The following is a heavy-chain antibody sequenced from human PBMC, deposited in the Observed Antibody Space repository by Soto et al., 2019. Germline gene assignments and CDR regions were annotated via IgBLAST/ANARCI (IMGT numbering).Heavy chain of an antibody. CDR1: GFAFSSYS. CDR3: ARWDIAVPGTGGDY. Sequence: EVQLVESGGGLVQPGGSLRLSCAASGFAFSSYSMNWVRQAPGKGLEWVSYISSSSSTVYYADSVKGRFTISRDNAKNSLYLQMNSLRAEDTAVYYWARWDIAVPGTGGDYWGQGTLVTVSS. J-gene: IGHJ4*02. D-gene: IGHD6-19*01. V-gene: IGHV3-48*01. CDR2: ISSSSSTV.